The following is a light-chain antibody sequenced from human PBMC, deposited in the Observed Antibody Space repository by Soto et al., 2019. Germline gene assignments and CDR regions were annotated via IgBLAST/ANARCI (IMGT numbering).Light chain of an antibody. CDR1: QSISSW. V-gene: IGKV1-5*03. Sequence: DIQMTQSPSTLSASVGDRVTNTCRASQSISSWLAWYQQKPGKAPKLVIYKASSLESGVPSRFSGSGSGTEFTLPISSLQPDDFAPYYCQQYNSYSPVPFGQGTRLEIK. J-gene: IGKJ5*01. CDR3: QQYNSYSPVP. CDR2: KAS.